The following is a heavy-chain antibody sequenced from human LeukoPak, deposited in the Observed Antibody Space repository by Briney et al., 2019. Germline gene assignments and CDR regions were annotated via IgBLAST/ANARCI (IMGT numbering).Heavy chain of an antibody. CDR1: GFTFSSYA. J-gene: IGHJ5*02. CDR3: AKEITMVRGVKPNWFDP. D-gene: IGHD3-10*01. V-gene: IGHV3-23*01. CDR2: TSGSGGST. Sequence: GGSLRLSCAASGFTFSSYAMSWVRQAPGKGLEWVSATSGSGGSTYYADSVKGRFTISRDNSKNTLYLQMNSLRAEDTAVYYCAKEITMVRGVKPNWFDPWGQGTLVTVSS.